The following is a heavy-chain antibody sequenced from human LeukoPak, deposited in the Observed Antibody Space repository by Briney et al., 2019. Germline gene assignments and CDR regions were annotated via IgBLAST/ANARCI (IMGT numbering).Heavy chain of an antibody. Sequence: GGSLRPSCAASVFTFSSYSMNWVRQAPGKGLEWVSSISSSSSYICYADSVKGRFTISRDNAKNSLYLQMNSLRAEDTAVYYCARAQGYYYDSSGYPDYWGQGTLVTVSS. CDR1: VFTFSSYS. D-gene: IGHD3-22*01. V-gene: IGHV3-21*01. CDR3: ARAQGYYYDSSGYPDY. J-gene: IGHJ4*02. CDR2: ISSSSSYI.